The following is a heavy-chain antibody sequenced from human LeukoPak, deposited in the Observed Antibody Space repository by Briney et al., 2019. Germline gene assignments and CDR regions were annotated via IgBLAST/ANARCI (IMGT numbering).Heavy chain of an antibody. Sequence: SQTLSLTCAISGDSVSSNSAAWNWIRQSPSRGLEWLGRTYYRSKWYNDYAVSVKSRITINPDTSKNQFSLQLNSVTPEDTAVYYCAREVRYYYDSSGYYAAPGFDYWGQGTLVTVSS. CDR1: GDSVSSNSAA. CDR2: TYYRSKWYN. CDR3: AREVRYYYDSSGYYAAPGFDY. J-gene: IGHJ4*02. D-gene: IGHD3-22*01. V-gene: IGHV6-1*01.